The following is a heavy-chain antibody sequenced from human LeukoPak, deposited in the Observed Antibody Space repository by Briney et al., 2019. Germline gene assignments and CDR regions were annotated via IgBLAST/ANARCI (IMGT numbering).Heavy chain of an antibody. CDR2: ISGRGGST. D-gene: IGHD3-10*01. J-gene: IGHJ4*02. Sequence: PGGSLRLSCAASGFTFSSYAMSWVRQAPGQGLEWFSAISGRGGSTYYADSVKGRFTISRDNSKNTLYLQMNSLRAEDTAVYYCANDAPHITMVRGVITGYFDYWGQGTLVTVSS. CDR1: GFTFSSYA. CDR3: ANDAPHITMVRGVITGYFDY. V-gene: IGHV3-23*01.